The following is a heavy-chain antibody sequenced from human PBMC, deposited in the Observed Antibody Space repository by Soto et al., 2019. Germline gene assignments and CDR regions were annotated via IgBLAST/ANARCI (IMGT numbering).Heavy chain of an antibody. J-gene: IGHJ4*02. Sequence: PSETLSLTCTVSSGSISSSSSYWGWIRQPPGKGLEWIGSIYYSGNTYYNPSLKSRVTISIDSSKTQFSLKLNSVTTADTAVYHCGAQDYGAKGYYFETWGQGTLVTVSS. D-gene: IGHD4-17*01. V-gene: IGHV4-39*01. CDR3: GAQDYGAKGYYFET. CDR1: SGSISSSSSY. CDR2: IYYSGNT.